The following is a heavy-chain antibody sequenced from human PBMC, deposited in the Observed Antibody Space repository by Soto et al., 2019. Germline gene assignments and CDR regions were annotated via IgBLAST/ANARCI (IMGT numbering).Heavy chain of an antibody. V-gene: IGHV4-30-4*01. CDR3: AREGGESSDGLYYFDS. J-gene: IGHJ4*02. CDR2: IYYSGNT. CDR1: GGSTSSDNY. D-gene: IGHD3-16*01. Sequence: SETLSLTCTVSGGSTSSDNYWSWIRQPPGKGLEWIGHIYYSGNTDYNPSLKSRLAISIDTSKNQFSLRLSSVTAADTAVYFCAREGGESSDGLYYFDSWGQGSLVTVSS.